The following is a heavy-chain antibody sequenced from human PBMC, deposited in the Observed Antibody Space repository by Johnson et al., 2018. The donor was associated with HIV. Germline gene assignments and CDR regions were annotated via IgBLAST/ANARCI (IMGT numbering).Heavy chain of an antibody. J-gene: IGHJ3*02. Sequence: QVQLVESGGGLVKPGGSLRLSCAASGFTFTNAWMTWVRQAPGKGLEWGAVISYDGSNKYYADSVKGRFTISRYNAKNSLDLQVNSLRAEDMTVYYCVRERRAGVKGAFDIWGQGTMVTVSS. V-gene: IGHV3-30*14. CDR1: GFTFTNAW. D-gene: IGHD2-21*01. CDR2: ISYDGSNK. CDR3: VRERRAGVKGAFDI.